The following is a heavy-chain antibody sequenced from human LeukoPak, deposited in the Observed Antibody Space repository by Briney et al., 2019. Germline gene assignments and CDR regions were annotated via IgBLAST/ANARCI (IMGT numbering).Heavy chain of an antibody. CDR3: ARDRWDLEY. CDR2: IKQDGSEK. J-gene: IGHJ4*02. V-gene: IGHV3-7*01. D-gene: IGHD1-26*01. CDR1: GFTFSSYW. Sequence: GGSLRLSRAASGFTFSSYWMSWVRQAPGKGLEWVANIKQDGSEKYYVDSVKGRFTISRDNAGNSLYLQMNTLRAEDTAVYFCARDRWDLEYWGQGTLVTVSS.